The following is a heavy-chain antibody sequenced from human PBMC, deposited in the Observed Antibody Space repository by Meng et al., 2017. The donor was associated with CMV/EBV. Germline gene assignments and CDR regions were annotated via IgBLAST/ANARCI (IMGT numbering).Heavy chain of an antibody. D-gene: IGHD1-14*01. CDR3: ARVTSRVAGAFDY. J-gene: IGHJ4*02. CDR2: IYYSGST. CDR1: GGSISSGDYY. V-gene: IGHV4-30-4*08. Sequence: QLTWPGPGLVKPSQTPSLTCTVPGGSISSGDYYWSWIRQPPGKGLEWIGYIYYSGSTYYNPSLKSRVTISLDPSKNQFSLKLSSVTAADTAVYYCARVTSRVAGAFDYWGQGTLVTVSS.